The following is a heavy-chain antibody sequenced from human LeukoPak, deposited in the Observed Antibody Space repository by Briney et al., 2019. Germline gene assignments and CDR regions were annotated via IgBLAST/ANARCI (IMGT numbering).Heavy chain of an antibody. CDR1: GYTFSSYD. Sequence: GGSLRLPCAAPGYTFSSYDRLRVRQAPGKGLEWVAVISYDGSNKYYADSVKGRFTISRDNSKNTLYLQMNSLRAEDTAVYYSARVSIVPAVYYWGQGALFTVSS. J-gene: IGHJ4*02. CDR3: ARVSIVPAVYY. V-gene: IGHV3-30-3*01. CDR2: ISYDGSNK. D-gene: IGHD2-2*01.